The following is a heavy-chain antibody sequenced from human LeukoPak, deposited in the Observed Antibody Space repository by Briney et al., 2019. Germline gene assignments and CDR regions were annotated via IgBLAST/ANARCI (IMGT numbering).Heavy chain of an antibody. CDR2: ISIDGGSP. J-gene: IGHJ4*02. CDR3: AREYCSGGRCQNYFDY. CDR1: GFTFSSYA. D-gene: IGHD2-15*01. V-gene: IGHV3-64*01. Sequence: PGGSLRLSCAASGFTFSSYAMHWVRQAPGKGLEYVSGISIDGGSPFHVNSVKGRFTISRDNSKDTLYLQMGSLRAEDMAVYYCAREYCSGGRCQNYFDYWGQGTLVTVSS.